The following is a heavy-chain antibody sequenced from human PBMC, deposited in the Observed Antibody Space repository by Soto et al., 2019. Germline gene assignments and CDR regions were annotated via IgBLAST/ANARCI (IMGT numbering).Heavy chain of an antibody. Sequence: PGESLKISCKGSGYSFTSYWIGWVRQMPGKGLEWMGIIYPGDSDTRYSPSFQGQVTISADKSISTAYLQWSSLKASDTAMYYCASLHDSFVSISSFRRGSYYYGMDVWGQGTTVTVS. D-gene: IGHD3-3*02. J-gene: IGHJ6*02. CDR3: ASLHDSFVSISSFRRGSYYYGMDV. CDR1: GYSFTSYW. CDR2: IYPGDSDT. V-gene: IGHV5-51*01.